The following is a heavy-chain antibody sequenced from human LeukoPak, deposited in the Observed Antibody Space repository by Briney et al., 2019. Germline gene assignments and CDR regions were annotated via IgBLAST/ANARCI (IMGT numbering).Heavy chain of an antibody. V-gene: IGHV3-64*02. CDR3: ARGGDPRDPFDG. CDR1: GCTFSRYA. D-gene: IGHD3-16*01. Sequence: PGGSLRLSCAASGCTFSRYALHWVRQPPGKGLEYVSAITSHGGTTYYPASLKGRFTISRDTSKNTLYLQMGSLGPEDMAVYCCARGGDPRDPFDGWGQGTMVTVSS. J-gene: IGHJ3*01. CDR2: ITSHGGTT.